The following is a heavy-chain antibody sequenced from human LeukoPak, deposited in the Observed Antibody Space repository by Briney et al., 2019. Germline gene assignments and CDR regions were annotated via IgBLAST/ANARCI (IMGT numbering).Heavy chain of an antibody. D-gene: IGHD3-22*01. V-gene: IGHV1-24*01. Sequence: ASVKVSCKVSGYTLTELSVHWVRQAPGKGLEWMGGFDPEDGETIYAQKFQGRVTMTEDTSTDTAYMELSSLRSEDTAVYYCATVPLYDSSGYPDYWGQGTLVTVSS. CDR3: ATVPLYDSSGYPDY. CDR2: FDPEDGET. CDR1: GYTLTELS. J-gene: IGHJ4*02.